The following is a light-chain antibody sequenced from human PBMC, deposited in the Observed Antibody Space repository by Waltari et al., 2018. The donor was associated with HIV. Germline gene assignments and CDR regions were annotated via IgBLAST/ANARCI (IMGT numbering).Light chain of an antibody. J-gene: IGKJ4*01. CDR2: WAS. V-gene: IGKV4-1*01. CDR3: QQYYRTLALT. Sequence: DIVMYQSPDSLAVSLGERATINCKSSQSLLYSSDNKNYLAWYQQKPGQPPKLLIYWASTRESGVPDRFSCSGSGTDFTLTINSLQAEDVAVYYCQQYYRTLALTLGGGTKVEIK. CDR1: QSLLYSSDNKNY.